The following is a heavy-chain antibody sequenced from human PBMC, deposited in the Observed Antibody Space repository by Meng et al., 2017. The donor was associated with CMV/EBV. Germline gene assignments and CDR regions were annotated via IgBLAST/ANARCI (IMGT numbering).Heavy chain of an antibody. Sequence: GGSLRLSCAASGFTFSSYGMHWVRQAPGKGLEWVAVIWYDGSNKYYADSVKGRFTISRGNSKNTLYLQMNSLRAEDTAVYYCAKNHEYGSGSYLGLDYWGQGTLVTVSS. CDR1: GFTFSSYG. D-gene: IGHD3-10*01. V-gene: IGHV3-33*06. CDR3: AKNHEYGSGSYLGLDY. CDR2: IWYDGSNK. J-gene: IGHJ4*02.